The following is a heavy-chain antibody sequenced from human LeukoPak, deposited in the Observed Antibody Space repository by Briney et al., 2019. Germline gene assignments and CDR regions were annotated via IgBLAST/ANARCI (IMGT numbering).Heavy chain of an antibody. Sequence: GGSLRLSCAASGFTFDEYGMSWVRQTPGKGLEWVAVISYDGSNKYYADSVKGRFTISRDNSKNTLNLQMNSLRAEDTAVYYCAKQHLTPRYGMDVWGQGTTVTVSS. V-gene: IGHV3-30*18. CDR2: ISYDGSNK. J-gene: IGHJ6*02. CDR1: GFTFDEYG. CDR3: AKQHLTPRYGMDV. D-gene: IGHD3-9*01.